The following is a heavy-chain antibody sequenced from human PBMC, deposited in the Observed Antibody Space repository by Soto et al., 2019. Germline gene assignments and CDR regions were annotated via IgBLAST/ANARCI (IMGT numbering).Heavy chain of an antibody. Sequence: ASVKVSCNASGYTFSGYSMHWMRQAPGQGLEWMGWINPNSGGTNYAQKFQGRVTMTRDTSISTAYMELSRLRSDDTAVYYCAMGELLNIDYWGQGILVTVPQ. CDR1: GYTFSGYS. D-gene: IGHD1-26*01. J-gene: IGHJ4*02. CDR2: INPNSGGT. CDR3: AMGELLNIDY. V-gene: IGHV1-2*02.